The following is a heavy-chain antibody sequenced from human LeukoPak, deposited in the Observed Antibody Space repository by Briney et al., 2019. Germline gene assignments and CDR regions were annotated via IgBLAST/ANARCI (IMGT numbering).Heavy chain of an antibody. Sequence: GGPLRLSCAASGFTFSSYEMNWVRQAPGKGLEWVSYISSSGNAIYYADSVKGRFTISRDNAKNSLYLQMNSLRAEDTAVYYCARWRPSDYWGQGTLVTVSS. CDR2: ISSSGNAI. J-gene: IGHJ4*02. V-gene: IGHV3-48*03. CDR1: GFTFSSYE. CDR3: ARWRPSDY. D-gene: IGHD5-12*01.